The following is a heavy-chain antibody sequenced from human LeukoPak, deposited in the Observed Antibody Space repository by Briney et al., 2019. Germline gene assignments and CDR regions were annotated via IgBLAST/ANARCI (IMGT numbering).Heavy chain of an antibody. D-gene: IGHD2-8*01. CDR2: IYSGGST. J-gene: IGHJ6*02. CDR3: ATNDYYYYGMDV. CDR1: GFTVSSNY. Sequence: PGGSLRLSCAASGFTVSSNYMSWARQAPGKGLEWVSVIYSGGSTYYADSVKGRFTISRDNSKNTLYLQMNSLRAEDTAVYYCATNDYYYYGMDVWGQGTTVTVSS. V-gene: IGHV3-66*01.